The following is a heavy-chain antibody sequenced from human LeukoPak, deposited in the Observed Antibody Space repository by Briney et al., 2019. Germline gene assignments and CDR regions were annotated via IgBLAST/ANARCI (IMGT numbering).Heavy chain of an antibody. Sequence: KPSETLSLTCTVSGGSISSSSYYWGWIRQPPGRGLDWIGTNYYAGGTYYNPSLKSRVTISVDTSKNQFSLRLSSVTAADTAVYYCARGFGESEYYYYGMDAWGQGTTVTVSS. CDR2: NYYAGGT. D-gene: IGHD3-10*01. J-gene: IGHJ6*02. V-gene: IGHV4-39*01. CDR3: ARGFGESEYYYYGMDA. CDR1: GGSISSSSYY.